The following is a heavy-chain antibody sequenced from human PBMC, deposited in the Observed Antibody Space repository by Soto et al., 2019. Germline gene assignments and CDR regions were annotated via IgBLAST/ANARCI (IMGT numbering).Heavy chain of an antibody. CDR3: AREGDDCSRTSGFEVNCFDP. CDR2: MSAYNGNT. Sequence: QVQLVQSGAEVKEPWASVKVSCKATGYAFTSYGISWVRQAPGQGVEWMGWMSAYNGNTNYAQKLQGRVTMTTDTSTSTAYMELSSLRSDDTAVYYCAREGDDCSRTSGFEVNCFDPWGQGTLVTVSS. J-gene: IGHJ5*02. V-gene: IGHV1-18*01. CDR1: GYAFTSYG. D-gene: IGHD2-2*01.